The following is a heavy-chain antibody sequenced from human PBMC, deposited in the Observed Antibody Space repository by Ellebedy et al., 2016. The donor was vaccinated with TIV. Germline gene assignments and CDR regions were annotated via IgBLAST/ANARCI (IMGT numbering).Heavy chain of an antibody. J-gene: IGHJ4*02. CDR1: GGSLSSTRYY. CDR2: VYYSGSP. D-gene: IGHD2-21*02. V-gene: IGHV4-39*01. CDR3: ARTDPWQPIDD. Sequence: MPSETLSLTCSVSGGSLSSTRYYWAWIRQPPGKGLEYIGSVYYSGSPYYSPSLKSRVTLSADTSKNQFSLNLRTATAADTAVYYCARTDPWQPIDDWGQGILVSVSS.